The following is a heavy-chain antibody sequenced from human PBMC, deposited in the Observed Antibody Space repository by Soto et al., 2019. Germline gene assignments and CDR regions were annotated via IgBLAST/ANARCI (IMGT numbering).Heavy chain of an antibody. V-gene: IGHV4-59*08. J-gene: IGHJ5*02. D-gene: IGHD3-3*01. CDR1: GGSISSYY. CDR2: IYYSGST. CDR3: ARQPTYYDFWSGYYPNNWFDP. Sequence: QVQLQESGPGLVKPSETLSLTCTVSGGSISSYYWSWIRQPPGKGLEWIGYIYYSGSTNYNPSLKSRVTISVDTSKNQFSLKLSSVTAADTAVYYCARQPTYYDFWSGYYPNNWFDPWGQGTLVTVSS.